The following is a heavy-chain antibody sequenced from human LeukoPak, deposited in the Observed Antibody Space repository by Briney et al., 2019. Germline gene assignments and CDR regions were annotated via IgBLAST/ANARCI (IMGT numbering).Heavy chain of an antibody. CDR2: INPNTGGT. V-gene: IGHV1-2*06. CDR3: AKVPPSITAAGNWLGP. Sequence: ASVKVSCKASGYTFTGYYIHWVRQAPGQGLEWMGRINPNTGGTDYAQKFQGRVTMTRDTSITTAYMGLSRLTSDDTAIYYCAKVPPSITAAGNWLGPWGQGALVTVSS. CDR1: GYTFTGYY. D-gene: IGHD6-13*01. J-gene: IGHJ5*02.